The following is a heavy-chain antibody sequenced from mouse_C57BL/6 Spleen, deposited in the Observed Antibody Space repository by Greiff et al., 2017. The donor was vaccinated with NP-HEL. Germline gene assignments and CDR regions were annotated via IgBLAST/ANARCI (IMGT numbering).Heavy chain of an antibody. CDR3: AGEAIYYYGSSPFAY. V-gene: IGHV5-17*01. D-gene: IGHD1-1*01. CDR1: GFTFSDYG. J-gene: IGHJ3*01. CDR2: ISSGSSTI. Sequence: EVKLMESGGGLVKPGGSLKLSCAASGFTFSDYGMHWVRQAPEKGLEWVAYISSGSSTIYYADKVKGRFTISRDNAKTTLFLQMTSLRSEDTAMYYCAGEAIYYYGSSPFAYWGQGTLVTVSA.